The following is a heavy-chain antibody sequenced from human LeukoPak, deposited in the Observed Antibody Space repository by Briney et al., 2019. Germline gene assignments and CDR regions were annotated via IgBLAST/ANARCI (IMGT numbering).Heavy chain of an antibody. Sequence: GGSLRLSCAASGFTFSSYSMNWVRQAPGKGLEWVSYISSSSSTIYYADSVKGRFTISRDNAKNSLYLQMNSLRAEDTAVYYCARVWGKQLFDYWGQGTLVTVSS. D-gene: IGHD5-18*01. CDR2: ISSSSSTI. CDR1: GFTFSSYS. J-gene: IGHJ4*02. CDR3: ARVWGKQLFDY. V-gene: IGHV3-48*01.